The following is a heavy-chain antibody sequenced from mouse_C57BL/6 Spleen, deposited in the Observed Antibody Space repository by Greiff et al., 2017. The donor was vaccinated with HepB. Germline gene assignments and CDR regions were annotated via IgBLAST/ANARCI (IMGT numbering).Heavy chain of an antibody. V-gene: IGHV1-20*01. CDR2: INPYNGDT. J-gene: IGHJ1*03. D-gene: IGHD1-1*01. CDR1: GYSFTGYF. CDR3: AREGTTVRYWYFDV. Sequence: EVQLQQSGPELVKPGDSVKISCKASGYSFTGYFMNWVMQSHGKSLEWIGRINPYNGDTFYNQKFKGKATLTVDKSSSTAHMELRSLTSEDSAVYYCAREGTTVRYWYFDVWGTGTTVTVSS.